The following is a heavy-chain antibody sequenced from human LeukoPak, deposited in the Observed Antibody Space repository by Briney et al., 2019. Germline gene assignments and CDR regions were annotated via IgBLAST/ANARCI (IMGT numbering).Heavy chain of an antibody. CDR3: ARTRSGYYSDY. D-gene: IGHD3-22*01. Sequence: TGGSLRLSCAASGFTFSSYIMNWVRQAPGKGLEWVSSISSSSSYIYYADSVKGRFTISRDNAKNSLYLQMNSLRAEDTAVYYCARTRSGYYSDYWGQGTLVTVSS. CDR1: GFTFSSYI. V-gene: IGHV3-21*01. J-gene: IGHJ4*02. CDR2: ISSSSSYI.